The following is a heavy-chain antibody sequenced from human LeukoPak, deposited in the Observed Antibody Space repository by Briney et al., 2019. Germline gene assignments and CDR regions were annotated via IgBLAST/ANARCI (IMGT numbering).Heavy chain of an antibody. CDR2: IKQDGSEK. CDR1: GFTFSSFW. Sequence: HAGGSLRLSCAASGFTFSSFWMSWVRQAPGKGLEWVDNIKQDGSEKYYVDSVKGRFTISRDNAKNSLFLQMNSLRVEETAVYYCARAGYNSGYDYWGQGTLVTVSS. J-gene: IGHJ4*02. CDR3: ARAGYNSGYDY. V-gene: IGHV3-7*02. D-gene: IGHD6-19*01.